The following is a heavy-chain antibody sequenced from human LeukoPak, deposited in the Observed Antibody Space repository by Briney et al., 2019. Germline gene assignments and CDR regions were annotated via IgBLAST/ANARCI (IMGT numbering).Heavy chain of an antibody. J-gene: IGHJ4*02. CDR1: GVTLSDHH. CDR2: SRNKANSYTT. Sequence: GGSLRLSCAASGVTLSDHHMDWARQPPGKGLEWIGRSRNKANSYTTEYAASVKGRFAISRDDSNNSLYLQMNSLKSEDTAVYYCARVRYGGYDFDQWGQGTLVTVSS. CDR3: ARVRYGGYDFDQ. D-gene: IGHD4-17*01. V-gene: IGHV3-72*01.